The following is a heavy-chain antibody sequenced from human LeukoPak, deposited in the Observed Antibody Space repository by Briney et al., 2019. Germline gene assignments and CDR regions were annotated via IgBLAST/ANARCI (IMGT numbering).Heavy chain of an antibody. Sequence: GGSLRLSCAASGFIFSYYGMSWVRQAPGKGLEWVSAIRGNADTTYYADSVKGRFSIFRDNYKNMLYLQMNSLRVEDTAAYYCAKGHGDASGYYYFDSWGQGTLVTVSS. CDR2: IRGNADTT. J-gene: IGHJ4*02. D-gene: IGHD3-22*01. CDR1: GFIFSYYG. V-gene: IGHV3-23*01. CDR3: AKGHGDASGYYYFDS.